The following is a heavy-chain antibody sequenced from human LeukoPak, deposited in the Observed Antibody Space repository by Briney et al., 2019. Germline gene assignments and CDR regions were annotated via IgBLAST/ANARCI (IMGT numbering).Heavy chain of an antibody. Sequence: GVSLRLPCAVSRLTFNIYWKHWVRQAPGKAPVWVSRTNSDDSSTIYADSVKGRFTFSRDNAKNSLYLQMNSLRVEDTGIYYCARVGSRGDWFDYWGQGTRVTVSS. CDR1: RLTFNIYW. CDR3: ARVGSRGDWFDY. V-gene: IGHV3-74*01. D-gene: IGHD1-26*01. CDR2: TNSDDSST. J-gene: IGHJ5*01.